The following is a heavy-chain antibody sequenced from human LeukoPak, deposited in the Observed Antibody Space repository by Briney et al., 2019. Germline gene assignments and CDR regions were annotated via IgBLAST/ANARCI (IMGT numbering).Heavy chain of an antibody. Sequence: SETLSLTCAVSGGSISSGGYSWSWIRQPPGKGLEWIGNIYYGGSTFYNPSLKSRVTISLDTSKNQFSLKLSSVTAADTAVYFCARQCSSTSCYSYWGQGTLVTVSS. D-gene: IGHD2-2*01. V-gene: IGHV4-30-2*03. CDR1: GGSISSGGYS. CDR2: IYYGGST. CDR3: ARQCSSTSCYSY. J-gene: IGHJ4*02.